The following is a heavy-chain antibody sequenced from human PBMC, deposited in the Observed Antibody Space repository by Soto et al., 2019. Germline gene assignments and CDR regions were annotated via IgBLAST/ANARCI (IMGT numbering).Heavy chain of an antibody. D-gene: IGHD3-16*01. CDR3: ARDGGSHLLDY. CDR2: IIPIFGTA. J-gene: IGHJ4*02. Sequence: SVKVSCKASGGTFSSYAISWVRQAPGQGLEWMGGIIPIFGTANYAQKFQGRVTITADESTRTAYMEVRSRRSEDTAVYYCARDGGSHLLDYWGQGTLVTVSS. CDR1: GGTFSSYA. V-gene: IGHV1-69*13.